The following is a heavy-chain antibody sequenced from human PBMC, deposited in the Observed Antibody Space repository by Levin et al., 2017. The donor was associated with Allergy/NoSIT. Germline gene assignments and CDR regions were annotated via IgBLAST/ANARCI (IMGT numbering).Heavy chain of an antibody. J-gene: IGHJ6*02. CDR2: ISAGGNYI. CDR1: GILFSSYD. V-gene: IGHV3-21*01. Sequence: GESLKISCAASGILFSSYDMNWVRQAPGKGLEWISSISAGGNYIYYADSVKGRFTISRDNAKNSLFLQMNSLRAEDTAVYYCASWAMYHYDRSAFDYFYYAMDVWGQGTTVTVSS. D-gene: IGHD3-22*01. CDR3: ASWAMYHYDRSAFDYFYYAMDV.